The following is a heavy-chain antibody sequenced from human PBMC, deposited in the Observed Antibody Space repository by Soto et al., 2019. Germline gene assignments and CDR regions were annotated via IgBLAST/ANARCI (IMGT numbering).Heavy chain of an antibody. Sequence: SETLSLTCTVSVGSITSGGYSWSWIRQSPGQGLEWIGYIYQSGSAFYNPSFKTRVTIVVDRSKNQFSLNLTSVTAADTAVYFCARASYGGDLWGPGTSDTVS. CDR2: IYQSGSA. V-gene: IGHV4-30-2*06. CDR1: VGSITSGGYS. J-gene: IGHJ6*02. D-gene: IGHD4-17*01. CDR3: ARASYGGDL.